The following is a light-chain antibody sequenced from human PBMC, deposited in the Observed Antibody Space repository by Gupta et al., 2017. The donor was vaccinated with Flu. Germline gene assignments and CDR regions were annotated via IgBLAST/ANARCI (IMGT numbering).Light chain of an antibody. CDR2: DNN. V-gene: IGLV1-51*01. CDR3: GTWDTSLRARV. J-gene: IGLJ3*02. CDR1: SPNIWTNY. Sequence: QSVLTQPPSVSAAPGQTVTIPCSGTSPNIWTNYVSWYQQVPGTAPKLLINDNNQRPSGSSDRFSGAKSGTSGTLDITGRQTGDEADYYCGTWDTSLRARVFGGGTKLTVL.